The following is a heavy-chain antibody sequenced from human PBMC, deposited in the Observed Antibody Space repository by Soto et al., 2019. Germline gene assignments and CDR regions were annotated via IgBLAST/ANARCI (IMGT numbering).Heavy chain of an antibody. J-gene: IGHJ6*02. CDR3: ARMNVDSYQFYYAMDV. CDR1: VFSLTTDKMG. CDR2: IFSDNER. Sequence: SGPTLVNPTETLTLTCTASVFSLTTDKMGVSWIRQPPGKALEWLAHIFSDNERSYSTSLQGRLTISKDTSGSQVVLSMTNVDPVDTATYYCARMNVDSYQFYYAMDVWGQGTKVTGFS. D-gene: IGHD4-17*01. V-gene: IGHV2-26*01.